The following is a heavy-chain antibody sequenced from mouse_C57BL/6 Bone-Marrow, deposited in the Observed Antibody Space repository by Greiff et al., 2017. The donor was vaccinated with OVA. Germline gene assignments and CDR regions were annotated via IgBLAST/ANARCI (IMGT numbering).Heavy chain of an antibody. D-gene: IGHD1-1*01. Sequence: EVQLVESGGDLVKPGGSLKLSCAASGFTFSSYGMSWVRQTPDKRLEWVATISSGGSYTYYPDSVKGRFTISRDNAKNTLYLQMSSLKSEDTAMYYRASSYYYGSWGQGTTLTVSS. CDR3: ASSYYYGS. CDR2: ISSGGSYT. CDR1: GFTFSSYG. J-gene: IGHJ2*01. V-gene: IGHV5-6*01.